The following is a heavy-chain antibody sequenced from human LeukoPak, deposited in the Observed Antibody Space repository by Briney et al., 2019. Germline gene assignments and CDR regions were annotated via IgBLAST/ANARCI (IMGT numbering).Heavy chain of an antibody. Sequence: GGSLRLSCAASGFTFSSYAMHWVRQAPGMGLEWVAVISYDGSNKYYADSVKGRFTISRDNSKNTLYLQMNSLRAEDTAVYYCASQEVGVTNWFGPWGQGTLVTVSS. CDR3: ASQEVGVTNWFGP. J-gene: IGHJ5*02. CDR1: GFTFSSYA. V-gene: IGHV3-30-3*01. D-gene: IGHD2-21*02. CDR2: ISYDGSNK.